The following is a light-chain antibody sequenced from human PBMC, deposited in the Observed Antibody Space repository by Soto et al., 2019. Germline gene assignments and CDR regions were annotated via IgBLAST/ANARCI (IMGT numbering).Light chain of an antibody. V-gene: IGLV1-44*01. CDR1: STDIGRNT. J-gene: IGLJ1*01. Sequence: QSVLTQPPSASGTPGHRVTISCSGGSTDIGRNTINWYQHLPGTAPKLLIYSDYQRPSGVPDRFSGSKSGTSASLAISGLQSEDEADYYCAAWDDSLTGYVFGTGTKVTVL. CDR2: SDY. CDR3: AAWDDSLTGYV.